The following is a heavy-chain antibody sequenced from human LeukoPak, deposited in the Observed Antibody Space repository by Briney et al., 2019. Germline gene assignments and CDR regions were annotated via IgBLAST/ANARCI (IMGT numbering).Heavy chain of an antibody. CDR2: TRNKANSYTT. V-gene: IGHV3-72*01. CDR1: GFTFSDHY. Sequence: GGSLRLSCAASGFTFSDHYTDWVRQAPGKGLEWVGRTRNKANSYTTEYAASVKGRFTISRDDSKNSLYLQMNSLKTEDTAVYYCARVRDYGDFFDYWGQGTLVTVSS. J-gene: IGHJ4*02. D-gene: IGHD4-17*01. CDR3: ARVRDYGDFFDY.